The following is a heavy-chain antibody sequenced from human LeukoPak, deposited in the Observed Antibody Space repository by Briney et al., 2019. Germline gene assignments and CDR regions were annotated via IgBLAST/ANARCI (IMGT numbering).Heavy chain of an antibody. CDR3: ARVGRSGGDV. Sequence: SETLSLTCTVSGGSISSYYWSWIRQPPGKGLEWIGYIYYSGSTNYNPSLKSRVTISVDTSKNQLSLKLSSVTAADTAVYYCARVGRSGGDVWGKGTTVTVSS. J-gene: IGHJ6*04. D-gene: IGHD1-26*01. CDR1: GGSISSYY. V-gene: IGHV4-59*08. CDR2: IYYSGST.